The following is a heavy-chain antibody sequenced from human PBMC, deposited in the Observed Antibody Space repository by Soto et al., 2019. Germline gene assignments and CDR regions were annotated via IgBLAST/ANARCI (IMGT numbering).Heavy chain of an antibody. J-gene: IGHJ6*03. CDR3: GRGRNVPDRRYHYYYYYYLDV. CDR1: GYTFTSYG. Sequence: ASVKVSCKASGYTFTSYGISWVRHAPGQRLEWMGWISAYNGNTNYAQKLQGRVTMTTDTSTSTAYMELRSLRSDDTAVYYCGRGRNVPDRRYHYYYYYYLDVWGKGTTVTSP. CDR2: ISAYNGNT. D-gene: IGHD2-15*01. V-gene: IGHV1-18*01.